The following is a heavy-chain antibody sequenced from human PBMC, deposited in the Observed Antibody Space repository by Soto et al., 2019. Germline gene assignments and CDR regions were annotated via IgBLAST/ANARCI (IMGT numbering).Heavy chain of an antibody. V-gene: IGHV1-46*03. J-gene: IGHJ6*03. Sequence: ASVKVSCKASGYTFTSYYMHWVRQAPGQGLEWMGIINPSGGSTSYAQKFQGRVTMTRDTSTSTVYMELSSLRSEDTAVYYCARGGRFLEWLLSNTYYYYMDVWGKGTTVTVSS. CDR2: INPSGGST. CDR3: ARGGRFLEWLLSNTYYYYMDV. D-gene: IGHD3-3*01. CDR1: GYTFTSYY.